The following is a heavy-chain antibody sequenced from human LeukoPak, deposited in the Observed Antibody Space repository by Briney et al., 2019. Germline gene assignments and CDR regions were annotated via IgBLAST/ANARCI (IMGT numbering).Heavy chain of an antibody. J-gene: IGHJ4*02. Sequence: ASVKVSCKASGYTFTDHYIHWVRQAPGQGFEWMGWINPNTGGTDYAQKFQDRIAISTYTSISTVYMELSRLKSDDTALYYCARDLATIDGIAWYYFENWGQGTLVTV. CDR2: INPNTGGT. D-gene: IGHD5-12*01. V-gene: IGHV1-2*02. CDR1: GYTFTDHY. CDR3: ARDLATIDGIAWYYFEN.